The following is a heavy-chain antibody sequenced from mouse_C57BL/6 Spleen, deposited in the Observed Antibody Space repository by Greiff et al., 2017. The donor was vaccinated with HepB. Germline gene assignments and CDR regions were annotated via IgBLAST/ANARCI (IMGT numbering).Heavy chain of an antibody. CDR2: IDPENGDT. V-gene: IGHV14-4*01. CDR1: GFNIKDDY. Sequence: VQLQQSGAELVRPGASVKLSCTASGFNIKDDYMHWVKQRPEQGLEWIGWIDPENGDTEYASKFQGKATITAVTSSNTAYLQLSSLTSEDTAVYYCTSQGFAYWGQGTLVTVSA. CDR3: TSQGFAY. J-gene: IGHJ3*01.